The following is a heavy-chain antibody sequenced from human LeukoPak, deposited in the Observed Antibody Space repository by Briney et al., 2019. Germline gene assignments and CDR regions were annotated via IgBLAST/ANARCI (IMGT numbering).Heavy chain of an antibody. D-gene: IGHD6-19*01. CDR2: ISGSGGST. V-gene: IGHV3-23*01. CDR1: GITFSSYA. CDR3: AKDPTMYSSGPYGMDV. J-gene: IGHJ6*02. Sequence: GGSLRLSCAASGITFSSYAMSWVRQAPGKGLEWVSAISGSGGSTYYADSVKGRFTISRDNSKNTLYLQMNSLRAEDTAVYYCAKDPTMYSSGPYGMDVWGQGTTVTVSS.